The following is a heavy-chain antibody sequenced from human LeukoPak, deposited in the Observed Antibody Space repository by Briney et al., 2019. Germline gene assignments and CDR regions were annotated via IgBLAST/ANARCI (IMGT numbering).Heavy chain of an antibody. CDR2: IYSGGST. CDR3: AREHALRWSRFDY. Sequence: PGGSLRLSCAASGFTVSSNYMSWVRQAPGKGLEWVSVIYSGGSTYYADSVKGRFTISRDNSKNTLYLQMNSLRAEDTAVYYCAREHALRWSRFDYWRQGTLVTVSS. V-gene: IGHV3-66*02. D-gene: IGHD4-23*01. CDR1: GFTVSSNY. J-gene: IGHJ4*02.